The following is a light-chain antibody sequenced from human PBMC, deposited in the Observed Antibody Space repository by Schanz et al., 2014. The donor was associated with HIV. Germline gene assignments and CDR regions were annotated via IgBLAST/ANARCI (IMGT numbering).Light chain of an antibody. CDR1: NNDIGSYTY. CDR2: GVF. V-gene: IGLV2-14*03. J-gene: IGLJ1*01. Sequence: QSVLTQPASVSGSPGQSITVSCTGTNNDIGSYTYVAWYQQHPGKAPKVVVYGVFDRPSGVSNRFSGSKSGNTASLTISGLQAEDEADYYCASYTTSHTFVFGTGTKLTVL. CDR3: ASYTTSHTFV.